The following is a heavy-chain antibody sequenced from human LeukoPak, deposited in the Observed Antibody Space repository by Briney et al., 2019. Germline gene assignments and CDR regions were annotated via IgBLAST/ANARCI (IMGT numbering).Heavy chain of an antibody. D-gene: IGHD6-13*01. CDR2: IYYSGST. CDR1: GGSISSYY. Sequence: SETLSLTCTVSGGSISSYYWSWIRQPPGKGLEWIGYIYYSGSTNYNPSLKSRVTISVDTSKNQFTLKLSSVTAADTAVYYCARVKYSSSWYWFDPWGQGTLVTVSS. J-gene: IGHJ5*02. V-gene: IGHV4-59*01. CDR3: ARVKYSSSWYWFDP.